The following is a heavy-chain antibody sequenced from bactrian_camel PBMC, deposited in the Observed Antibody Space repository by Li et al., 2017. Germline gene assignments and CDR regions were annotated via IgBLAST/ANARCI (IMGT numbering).Heavy chain of an antibody. CDR1: SGSSSRYC. J-gene: IGHJ6*01. D-gene: IGHD1*01. Sequence: QVQLVESGGVSAQAGGSMRLSCTVASGSSSRYCMGWFRQATGKERERVAIIAPDGRTTYALSVKGRFTISQDNADKTLYLQMNDLQPEDTGMYYCAATSRYCSGLFWTARFWGQGTQVTVS. CDR3: AATSRYCSGLFWTARF. V-gene: IGHV3S53*01. CDR2: IAPDGRT.